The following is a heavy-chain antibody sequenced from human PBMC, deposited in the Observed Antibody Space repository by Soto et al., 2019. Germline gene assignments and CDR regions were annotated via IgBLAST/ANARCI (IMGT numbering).Heavy chain of an antibody. V-gene: IGHV4-30-2*01. CDR1: GGSISSRGCS. CDR2: IYHSGST. Sequence: TLSVTCAVSGGSISSRGCSWSCIRQPPGKGLEWIGYIYHSGSTYYTPPLKSRVTISVDRSKNHFSLKLSSVTAADTAVYYCARGRGQTGNTGYYYGMDVWGQGTTVTVSS. J-gene: IGHJ6*02. CDR3: ARGRGQTGNTGYYYGMDV. D-gene: IGHD1-7*01.